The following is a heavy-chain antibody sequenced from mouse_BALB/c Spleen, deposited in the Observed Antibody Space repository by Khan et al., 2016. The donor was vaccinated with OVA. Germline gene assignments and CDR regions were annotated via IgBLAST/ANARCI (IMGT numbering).Heavy chain of an antibody. CDR2: IWSDGST. Sequence: QVQLKDSGPGLVAPSQSLSITCTISGFSLTNYGVHWVRQPPGKGLEWLVVIWSDGSTTYNSTLKSRLSISKDNSKSQVFLKMNSLQTDDTAMYYCARQPYYHYYVMDYWGQGTSVTVSS. CDR1: GFSLTNYG. J-gene: IGHJ4*01. D-gene: IGHD2-10*01. V-gene: IGHV2-6-1*01. CDR3: ARQPYYHYYVMDY.